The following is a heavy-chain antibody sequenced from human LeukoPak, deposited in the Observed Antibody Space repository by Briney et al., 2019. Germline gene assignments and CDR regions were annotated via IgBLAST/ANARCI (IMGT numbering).Heavy chain of an antibody. CDR1: GGSISSSSYY. D-gene: IGHD3-10*01. CDR3: ARLADYYGSGSYGYYFDY. V-gene: IGHV4-39*01. CDR2: IYYSGST. J-gene: IGHJ4*02. Sequence: SETLSLTCTVSGGSISSSSYYWGWIRQPPGKGLEWIGSIYYSGSTCYNPSLKSRVTISVDTSKNQFSLKLSSVTAADTAVYYCARLADYYGSGSYGYYFDYWGQGTLVTVSS.